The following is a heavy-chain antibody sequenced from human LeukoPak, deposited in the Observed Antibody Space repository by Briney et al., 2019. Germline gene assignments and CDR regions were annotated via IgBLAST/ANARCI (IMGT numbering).Heavy chain of an antibody. Sequence: GGSLRLSCAASGFTLSSYWMSWVRQAPGKGREWVANIKQDGSEKYYVDSVKGRFTISRDNAKNSLYLQMNSLRAEDTAVYYCARDTYYDFWSGYYSGGLDYWGQGTLVTVFS. D-gene: IGHD3-3*01. CDR3: ARDTYYDFWSGYYSGGLDY. CDR1: GFTLSSYW. J-gene: IGHJ4*02. CDR2: IKQDGSEK. V-gene: IGHV3-7*01.